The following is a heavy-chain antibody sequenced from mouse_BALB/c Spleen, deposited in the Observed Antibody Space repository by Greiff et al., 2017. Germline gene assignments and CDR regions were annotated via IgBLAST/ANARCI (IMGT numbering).Heavy chain of an antibody. J-gene: IGHJ3*01. D-gene: IGHD2-4*01. CDR2: ISSGGST. V-gene: IGHV5-6-5*01. CDR3: ARGRGIYYDYDGFAY. CDR1: GFTFSSYA. Sequence: EVQGVESGGGLVKPGGSLKLSCAASGFTFSSYAMSWVRQTPEKRLEWVASISSGGSTYYPDSVKGRFTISRDNARNILYLQMSSLRSEDTAMYYCARGRGIYYDYDGFAYWGQGTLVTVSA.